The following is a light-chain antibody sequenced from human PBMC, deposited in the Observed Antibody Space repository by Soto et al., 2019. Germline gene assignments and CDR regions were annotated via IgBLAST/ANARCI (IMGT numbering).Light chain of an antibody. CDR2: GNS. CDR1: SSNIGAGYD. CDR3: QSYDSSLSGSV. J-gene: IGLJ2*01. Sequence: QSVLTQPPSVSGAPGQRVIISCTGSSSNIGAGYDVHWYHQLPGTAPKLLIYGNSNRPSGVPDRFSGSKSGTSASLAITGLQAEDEADYYCQSYDSSLSGSVFGGGTQLTVL. V-gene: IGLV1-40*01.